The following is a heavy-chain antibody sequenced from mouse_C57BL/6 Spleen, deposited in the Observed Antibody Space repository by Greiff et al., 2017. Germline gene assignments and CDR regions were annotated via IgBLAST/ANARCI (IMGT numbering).Heavy chain of an antibody. Sequence: VQLQQPGAELVKPGASVKLSCKASGYTFTSYWMQWVKQRPGQGLEWIGEIDPSDSYTNYNQKFKGKATLTGDTSSSTAYMQLSSLTSEDSAVYYCAREHYGNYGFWGQGTTLTVSS. CDR1: GYTFTSYW. V-gene: IGHV1-50*01. CDR3: AREHYGNYGF. D-gene: IGHD2-1*01. J-gene: IGHJ2*01. CDR2: IDPSDSYT.